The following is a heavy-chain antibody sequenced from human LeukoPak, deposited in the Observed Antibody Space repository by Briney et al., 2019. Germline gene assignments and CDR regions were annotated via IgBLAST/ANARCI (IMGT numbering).Heavy chain of an antibody. J-gene: IGHJ4*02. CDR1: GYSISSGYY. Sequence: SETLSLTCTVSGYSISSGYYWGWIRQPPGKGLEWIGGIYHSGSTYYNPSLKSRVTISVDTSKNQFSLKLSSVTAADTAVYYCASTGLRYGSGSYYRPYYFDYWGQGTLVTVSS. D-gene: IGHD3-10*01. V-gene: IGHV4-38-2*02. CDR3: ASTGLRYGSGSYYRPYYFDY. CDR2: IYHSGST.